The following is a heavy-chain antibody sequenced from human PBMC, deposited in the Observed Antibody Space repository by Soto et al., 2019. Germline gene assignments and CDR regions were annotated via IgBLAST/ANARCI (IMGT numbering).Heavy chain of an antibody. D-gene: IGHD1-26*01. CDR1: GFTFSTFS. J-gene: IGHJ4*02. CDR2: ISYDGSEK. CDR3: ARGPESGDF. V-gene: IGHV3-30*04. Sequence: QVQLVESGGGVVQPGRSLRLSCATSGFTFSTFSMHWVRQAPGKGLEWVAHISYDGSEKDYADSVKGRFTISRDNSDNTLFLQMNSLTSEYTGVYYCARGPESGDFWGQGTLGTVPS.